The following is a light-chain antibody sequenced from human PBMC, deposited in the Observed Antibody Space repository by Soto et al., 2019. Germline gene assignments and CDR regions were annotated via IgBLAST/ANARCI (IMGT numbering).Light chain of an antibody. Sequence: QSVLTQPPSASGTPGPRVTNSCSGSSSNIGSNTVNWYQQLPGTAPKLLIYSNNQRPSGVPDRFSGSKSGTSASLAISWLQSEDEADYYCAAWDDSLNGVVVGGGTQPTV. CDR3: AAWDDSLNGVV. CDR2: SNN. V-gene: IGLV1-44*01. J-gene: IGLJ2*01. CDR1: SSNIGSNT.